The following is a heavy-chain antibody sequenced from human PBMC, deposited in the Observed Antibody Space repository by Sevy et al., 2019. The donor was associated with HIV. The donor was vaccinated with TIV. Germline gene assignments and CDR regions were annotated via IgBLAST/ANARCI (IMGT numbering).Heavy chain of an antibody. Sequence: GGSLRLSCAGSGFSFGTYSMHWVRQAPGKGLEWVAVIWYDGTKQYYADSVKGRFTISRDNAKNSLYLQMNSLRAEDTAVYYCAAGTVVTPYWFDPWGQGTLVTVSS. J-gene: IGHJ5*02. CDR1: GFSFGTYS. V-gene: IGHV3-33*03. D-gene: IGHD2-21*02. CDR2: IWYDGTKQ. CDR3: AAGTVVTPYWFDP.